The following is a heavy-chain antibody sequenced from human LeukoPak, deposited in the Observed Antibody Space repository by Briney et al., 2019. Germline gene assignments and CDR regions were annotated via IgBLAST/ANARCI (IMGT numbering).Heavy chain of an antibody. CDR2: IYYSGST. Sequence: PSETLSLTCTVSGGSISSSSYYWGWIRQPPGKGLEWIGSIYYSGSTYYNPSLKSRVTISVDTSKNQFSLKLSSVTAADTAVYYCARPPKDASGYYLIWGQGTLVTVSS. D-gene: IGHD3-22*01. CDR3: ARPPKDASGYYLI. V-gene: IGHV4-39*07. CDR1: GGSISSSSYY. J-gene: IGHJ4*02.